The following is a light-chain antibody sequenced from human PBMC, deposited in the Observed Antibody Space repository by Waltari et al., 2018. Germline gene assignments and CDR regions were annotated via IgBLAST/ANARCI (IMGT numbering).Light chain of an antibody. Sequence: QSVLTQPPSASGTPGQRVSLSCSGTSSNIGSNYVYWYRQLPGTAPKLLIFKNNGRPSAVPDRCSGSKSGTSASLAISGLRSEDEAEYFCATWDDSLSGSYVFGTGTKVTVL. V-gene: IGLV1-47*01. CDR1: SSNIGSNY. J-gene: IGLJ1*01. CDR3: ATWDDSLSGSYV. CDR2: KNN.